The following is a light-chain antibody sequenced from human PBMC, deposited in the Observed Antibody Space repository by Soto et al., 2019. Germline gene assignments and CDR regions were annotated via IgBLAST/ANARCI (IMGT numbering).Light chain of an antibody. CDR3: SSYTSRNTLI. V-gene: IGLV2-14*01. J-gene: IGLJ2*01. CDR1: SSDVGGYNY. CDR2: DVS. Sequence: QSVLTQPVSVSGSPGQFITISCTGTSSDVGGYNYVSWYQQHPGKVPKLLIYDVSTRPSGVSDRFSGSKSGNTASLAISGLQAEDEADYYCSSYTSRNTLIFGGGTKLTVL.